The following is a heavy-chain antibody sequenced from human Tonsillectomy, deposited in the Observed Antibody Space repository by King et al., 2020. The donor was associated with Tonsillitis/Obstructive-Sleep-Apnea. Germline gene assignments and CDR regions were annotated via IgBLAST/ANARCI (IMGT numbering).Heavy chain of an antibody. CDR3: ARDMVLEAGGDAFDI. Sequence: QLQESGPGLVKPSETLSLTCTVSGGSISNYYWSWIRQPPGKGLEWIGFIYYSGSTNYNPSLKSRVTISVDTSKKQFSLKLSSVTAADTAVYYCARDMVLEAGGDAFDIWGQGTMVTVSS. V-gene: IGHV4-59*01. D-gene: IGHD2-8*01. CDR1: GGSISNYY. CDR2: IYYSGST. J-gene: IGHJ3*02.